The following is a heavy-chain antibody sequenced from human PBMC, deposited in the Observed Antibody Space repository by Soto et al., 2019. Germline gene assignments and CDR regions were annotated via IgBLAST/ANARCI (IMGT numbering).Heavy chain of an antibody. CDR1: GGTFSSYA. Sequence: QVQLVQSGAEVKKPGSSVKVSCKASGGTFSSYAISWVRQAPGQGLEWMGGIIPIFGTANYAQKFQGRGTITADESTSTAYMELSSLRSEDTAVYYCARERGYSYGPDYYYYGMDVWGQGTTVTVSS. D-gene: IGHD5-18*01. CDR3: ARERGYSYGPDYYYYGMDV. J-gene: IGHJ6*02. CDR2: IIPIFGTA. V-gene: IGHV1-69*01.